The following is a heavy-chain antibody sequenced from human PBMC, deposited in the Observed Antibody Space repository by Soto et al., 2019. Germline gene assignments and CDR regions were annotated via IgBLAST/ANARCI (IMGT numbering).Heavy chain of an antibody. Sequence: ASVKVSCKASGYSFINYYMHWVRQAPGQGLEWMGIINPSGGSTNYAQKLQGRVTMTRDTSTSTVYMELSNLTYEDTAVYYCARVRVGPTESYDSWGQGTLVTVSS. CDR3: ARVRVGPTESYDS. CDR2: INPSGGST. D-gene: IGHD1-26*01. V-gene: IGHV1-46*03. J-gene: IGHJ4*02. CDR1: GYSFINYY.